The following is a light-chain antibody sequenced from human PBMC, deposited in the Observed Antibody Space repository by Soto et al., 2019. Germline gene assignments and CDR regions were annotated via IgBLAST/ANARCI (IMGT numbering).Light chain of an antibody. CDR3: QQSYSMPRT. V-gene: IGKV1-39*01. Sequence: GDRVIITCRASQSISSYLNWYQQKPGKAPKLLIYAASSLQSGVPSRFSGSGSGTDFTVTISSLQPEDFATYYCQQSYSMPRTFGGGTKVEIK. CDR2: AAS. CDR1: QSISSY. J-gene: IGKJ4*01.